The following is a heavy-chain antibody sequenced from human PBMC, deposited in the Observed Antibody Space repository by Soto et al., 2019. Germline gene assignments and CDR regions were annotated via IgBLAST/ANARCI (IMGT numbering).Heavy chain of an antibody. V-gene: IGHV4-34*01. Sequence: SETLSLTCAVYGGSFSGYYWSWIRQPPGKGLEWIGEINHSGSTNYNPSLKSRVTISVDTSKNQFSLKLSSVTAADTAVYYCARRRGYRYSYGPYYYYGMDVWGQGTTVTVSS. J-gene: IGHJ6*02. D-gene: IGHD5-18*01. CDR2: INHSGST. CDR3: ARRRGYRYSYGPYYYYGMDV. CDR1: GGSFSGYY.